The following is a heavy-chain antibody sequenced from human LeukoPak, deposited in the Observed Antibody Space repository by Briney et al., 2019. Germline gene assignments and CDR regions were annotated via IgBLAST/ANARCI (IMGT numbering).Heavy chain of an antibody. J-gene: IGHJ4*02. V-gene: IGHV3-48*02. CDR2: ISSSSNTI. Sequence: GGSLRLSCAASGFTFSSYSMNWVRQAPGKGLEWVSYISSSSNTIYYADSVKGRSTISRDNVKNSLSLQMNSLRDEDTSVYYCARAVTVVTRGGLVFDYWGQGTLVTVSS. CDR3: ARAVTVVTRGGLVFDY. D-gene: IGHD4-17*01. CDR1: GFTFSSYS.